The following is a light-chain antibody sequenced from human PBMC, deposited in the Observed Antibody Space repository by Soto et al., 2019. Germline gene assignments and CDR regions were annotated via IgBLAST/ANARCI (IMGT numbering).Light chain of an antibody. CDR3: AAWDDSLNGLV. CDR2: NNN. V-gene: IGLV1-44*01. CDR1: SSNIGSNT. J-gene: IGLJ1*01. Sequence: QSVLTQPPSASGTPGQRVTISCSGSSSNIGSNTVNWYQQLPGTAPKLLIYNNNQRPSGVPDRFSGSKSGTSASLAISGLQSEDEGDYYCAAWDDSLNGLVFGTGTNLTVL.